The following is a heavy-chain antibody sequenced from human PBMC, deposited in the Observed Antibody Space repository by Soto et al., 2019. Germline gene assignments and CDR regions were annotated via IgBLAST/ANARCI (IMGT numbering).Heavy chain of an antibody. CDR1: GFTFSSYA. Sequence: EVQLLESGGGLVQPGGSLRLSCTASGFTFSSYAMSWVRQTPGKGLEWVSTLSGSGGTTYYADSVKGQFTISRDNSKSTMYLQMNSLRADDTAVYYGAKDHVTYEPNWRYSGGQGTLVTVSS. V-gene: IGHV3-23*01. CDR3: AKDHVTYEPNWRYS. J-gene: IGHJ5*01. D-gene: IGHD1-20*01. CDR2: LSGSGGTT.